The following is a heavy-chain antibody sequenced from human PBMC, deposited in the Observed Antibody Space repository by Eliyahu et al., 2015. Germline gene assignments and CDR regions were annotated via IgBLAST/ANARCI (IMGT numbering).Heavy chain of an antibody. CDR2: IWYDGSNQ. D-gene: IGHD4-23*01. J-gene: IGHJ4*02. V-gene: IGHV3-33*08. Sequence: QVRLVESGGGVVQPGRSXRLXCSAXGFSFSLXAMHWGRPAPGKGLEWGAIIWYDGSNQYYADSVKGRFTISRDNSKNTVSLQMNSLRGEDTAIYYCARDHDYSGNYLEDWGQGTLVAVSS. CDR3: ARDHDYSGNYLED. CDR1: GFSFSLXA.